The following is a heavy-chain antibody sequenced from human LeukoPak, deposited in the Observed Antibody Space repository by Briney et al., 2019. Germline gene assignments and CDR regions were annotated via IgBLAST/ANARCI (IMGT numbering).Heavy chain of an antibody. Sequence: SETLSLTCTVSGGSISSYYWSWIRQPPGKGLEWIGYIYYSGSTNYNPSLKSRVTISVDTSKNQFSLKLSSVTAADTAVYYCARDRRGYYDSSGFTTDAFDIWGQGTMATVSS. D-gene: IGHD3-22*01. CDR3: ARDRRGYYDSSGFTTDAFDI. J-gene: IGHJ3*02. V-gene: IGHV4-59*01. CDR1: GGSISSYY. CDR2: IYYSGST.